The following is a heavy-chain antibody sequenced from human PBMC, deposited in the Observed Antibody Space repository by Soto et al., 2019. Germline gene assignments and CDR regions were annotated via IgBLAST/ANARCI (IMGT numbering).Heavy chain of an antibody. V-gene: IGHV1-18*01. J-gene: IGHJ4*02. CDR2: ISAYNGNT. Sequence: ASVKVSCKASGYTFTSYGISWVRQAPGQGLEWMGWISAYNGNTNYAQKLQGRVTMTTDTSTSTAYMELRSLRSDDTAVYSCARETAAVAGKGPLDYWGQGTLVTVSS. CDR1: GYTFTSYG. D-gene: IGHD6-19*01. CDR3: ARETAAVAGKGPLDY.